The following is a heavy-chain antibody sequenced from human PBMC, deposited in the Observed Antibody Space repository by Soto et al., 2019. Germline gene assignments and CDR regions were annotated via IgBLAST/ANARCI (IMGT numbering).Heavy chain of an antibody. Sequence: ASVKVSCKASGGTFSSYAISWVRQAPGQGLEWMGGIIPIFGTANYAQKFQGRVTITADESTSTAYMELSSLRSEDTAVYYCAREQGFYIWGSYRPNWFDPWGQGTLVTVSS. J-gene: IGHJ5*02. CDR1: GGTFSSYA. CDR3: AREQGFYIWGSYRPNWFDP. V-gene: IGHV1-69*13. CDR2: IIPIFGTA. D-gene: IGHD3-16*02.